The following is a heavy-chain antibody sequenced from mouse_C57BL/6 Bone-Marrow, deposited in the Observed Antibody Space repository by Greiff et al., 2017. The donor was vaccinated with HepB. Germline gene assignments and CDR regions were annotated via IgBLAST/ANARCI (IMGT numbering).Heavy chain of an antibody. J-gene: IGHJ4*01. CDR2: INPSSGYT. V-gene: IGHV1-4*01. D-gene: IGHD2-4*01. CDR1: GYTFTSYT. CDR3: ARLLYEYDYAMDY. Sequence: VQLQQSGAELARPGASVKMSCKASGYTFTSYTMHWVKQRPGQGLEWIGYINPSSGYTKYNQKFKDKATLTADKSSSTAYMQLSSLTSEDSAVYYCARLLYEYDYAMDYWGQGTSVTVSS.